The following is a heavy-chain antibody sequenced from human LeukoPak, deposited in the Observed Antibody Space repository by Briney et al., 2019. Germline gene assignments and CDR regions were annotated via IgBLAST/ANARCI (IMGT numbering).Heavy chain of an antibody. Sequence: SETLSLTCTVSGGSISSYYWSWIRQPPGKGLEWIGYIYYSGSTNYNPSLKSRVTISVDTSKNQFSLKLSPVTAADTAVYYCARVIGRYYFDYWGQGTLVTVSS. CDR1: GGSISSYY. CDR2: IYYSGST. CDR3: ARVIGRYYFDY. J-gene: IGHJ4*02. V-gene: IGHV4-59*01. D-gene: IGHD3-16*01.